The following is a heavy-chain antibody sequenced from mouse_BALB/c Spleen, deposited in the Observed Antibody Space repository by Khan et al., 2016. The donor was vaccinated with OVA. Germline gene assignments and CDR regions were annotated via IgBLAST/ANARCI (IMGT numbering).Heavy chain of an antibody. V-gene: IGHV3-2*02. J-gene: IGHJ4*01. Sequence: EVELVESGPGLVKPSQSLSLTCTVTGYSITSDYAWNWIRQFPGNKLEWMGYISYSGNTSYTPSLKSRISITRDTSKNQFFLHLNSVTTEDTATYYCARRSYGNLHYYTMDYWGQGTSVTVSS. D-gene: IGHD2-10*02. CDR2: ISYSGNT. CDR1: GYSITSDYA. CDR3: ARRSYGNLHYYTMDY.